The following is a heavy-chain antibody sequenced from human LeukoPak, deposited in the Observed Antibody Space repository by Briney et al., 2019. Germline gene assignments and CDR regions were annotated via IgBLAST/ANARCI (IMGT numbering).Heavy chain of an antibody. CDR1: GFSVRATY. J-gene: IGHJ4*02. D-gene: IGHD3-22*01. CDR2: LYTGGGT. V-gene: IGHV3-53*01. Sequence: GSLRLSCAASGFSVRATYMSWVRQAPGKRLEWVSVLYTGGGTDHADSVKGRFTISRDNSKNTLSLQMTSLRVEDTAIYYCTRSGYRHPYHFDSWGQGTLVIVSS. CDR3: TRSGYRHPYHFDS.